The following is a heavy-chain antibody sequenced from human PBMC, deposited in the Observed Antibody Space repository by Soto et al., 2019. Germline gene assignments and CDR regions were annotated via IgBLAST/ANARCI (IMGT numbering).Heavy chain of an antibody. D-gene: IGHD2-15*01. J-gene: IGHJ5*02. CDR2: IKQDGSEE. CDR1: GQTFNRYW. Sequence: GGSLRLSCVASGQTFNRYWMSWVRQAPGKGLEWVANIKQDGSEEYYVDSVKGRFTISRDNAKKSLYLQMNSLRDEDTALYYCARESVYCRGARCHGLGFDPWGQGTLVTVSS. CDR3: ARESVYCRGARCHGLGFDP. V-gene: IGHV3-7*01.